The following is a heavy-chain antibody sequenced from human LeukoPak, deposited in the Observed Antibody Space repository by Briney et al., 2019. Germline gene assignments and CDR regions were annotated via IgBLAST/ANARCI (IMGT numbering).Heavy chain of an antibody. CDR2: IYTSGST. CDR3: ARGKKRFLEWLPPLG. V-gene: IGHV4-61*02. CDR1: GGSSSSGSYY. J-gene: IGHJ4*02. D-gene: IGHD3-3*01. Sequence: SQTLSLXCTVSGGSSSSGSYYWSWIRQPAGKGPEWIGRIYTSGSTNYNPSLKSRVTISVDTSKNQFSLKLSSVTAADTAVYYCARGKKRFLEWLPPLGWGQGTLVTVSS.